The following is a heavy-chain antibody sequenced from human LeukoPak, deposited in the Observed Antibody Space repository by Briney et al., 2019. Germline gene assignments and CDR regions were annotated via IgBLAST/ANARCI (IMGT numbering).Heavy chain of an antibody. CDR1: GFTFSNYW. CDR2: IKQEGSEK. D-gene: IGHD6-19*01. J-gene: IGHJ4*02. V-gene: IGHV3-7*01. Sequence: GGSLRLSCAASGFTFSNYWMSWVRQAPGKGLEWVANIKQEGSEKYYVDSVKGRFIISRDNAKNSLDLQMNSLRAEDTAVYYCARGAAVAHVDYWGQGTLVTVSS. CDR3: ARGAAVAHVDY.